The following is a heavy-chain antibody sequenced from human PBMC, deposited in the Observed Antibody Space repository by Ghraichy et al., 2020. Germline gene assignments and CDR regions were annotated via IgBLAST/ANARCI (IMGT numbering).Heavy chain of an antibody. Sequence: GVLRLSCAASGFTFSSYEMNWVRQAPGKGLEWVSYISSSGSTIYYADSVKGRFTISRDNAKNSLYLQMNSLRAEDTAVYYCARDSVAASKPFDYWGQGTLVTVFS. CDR1: GFTFSSYE. D-gene: IGHD6-19*01. CDR2: ISSSGSTI. J-gene: IGHJ4*02. V-gene: IGHV3-48*03. CDR3: ARDSVAASKPFDY.